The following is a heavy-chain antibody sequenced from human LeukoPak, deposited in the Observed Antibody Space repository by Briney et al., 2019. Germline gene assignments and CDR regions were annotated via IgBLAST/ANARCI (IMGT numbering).Heavy chain of an antibody. CDR3: ARNQEAGYSYGSPHDY. CDR2: INHSGST. D-gene: IGHD5-18*01. J-gene: IGHJ4*02. CDR1: GGSFSGYY. V-gene: IGHV4-34*01. Sequence: SETLSLTCAVYGGSFSGYYWSWIRQPPGKGLEWIGEINHSGSTNYNPSLKSRVTISVDTSKNQFSLKLSSVTAADTAVYYCARNQEAGYSYGSPHDYWGQGTLVTVSS.